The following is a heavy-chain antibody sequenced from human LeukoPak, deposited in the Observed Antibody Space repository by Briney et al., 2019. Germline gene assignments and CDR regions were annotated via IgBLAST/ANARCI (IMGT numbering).Heavy chain of an antibody. CDR3: AKRMSIGAVAALFDY. CDR2: ISGSGGST. Sequence: GGSLRLSCAASGFTFSSYAMSWVRQAPGKGLEWVSSISGSGGSTYYADSVKGRSTISRDNSKNTLYLQMNSLRAEDTAVYYSAKRMSIGAVAALFDYWGQGTLVTVSS. V-gene: IGHV3-23*01. J-gene: IGHJ4*02. D-gene: IGHD6-19*01. CDR1: GFTFSSYA.